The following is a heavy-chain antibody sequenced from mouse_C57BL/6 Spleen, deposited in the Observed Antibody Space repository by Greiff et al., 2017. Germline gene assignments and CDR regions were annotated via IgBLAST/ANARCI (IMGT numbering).Heavy chain of an antibody. CDR2: IDPSDSYT. CDR3: ARRNTTVVYYYAMDY. Sequence: QVQLQQSGAELVKPGASVKLSCKASGYTFTSYWMQWVKQRPGQGLEWIGEIDPSDSYTNYNQKFKGKATLTVDTSSSTAYMQLSSLTSEDSAVYYCARRNTTVVYYYAMDYWGQGTSVTVSS. V-gene: IGHV1-50*01. CDR1: GYTFTSYW. D-gene: IGHD1-1*01. J-gene: IGHJ4*01.